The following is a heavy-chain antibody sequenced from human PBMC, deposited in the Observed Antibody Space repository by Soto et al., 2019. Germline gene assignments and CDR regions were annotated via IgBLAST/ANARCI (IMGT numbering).Heavy chain of an antibody. Sequence: TLSLTCTVSGDSIIGGGYYWSWIRQHPEKGLEWVGYIHHNGNAYSNPSLESRVTMSVDTSKNQFFLNSTSVTAADTAVYYCARDGSIGSSYKNYFDPWGQGTPVT. CDR2: IHHNGNA. CDR1: GDSIIGGGYY. CDR3: ARDGSIGSSYKNYFDP. J-gene: IGHJ5*02. D-gene: IGHD1-7*01. V-gene: IGHV4-31*03.